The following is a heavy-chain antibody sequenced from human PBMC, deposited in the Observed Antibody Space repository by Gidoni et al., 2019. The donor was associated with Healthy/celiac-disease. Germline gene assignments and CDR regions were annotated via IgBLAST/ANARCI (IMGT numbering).Heavy chain of an antibody. D-gene: IGHD2-21*02. J-gene: IGHJ4*02. CDR1: GFTFSDSY. CDR2: ISSSGSTI. V-gene: IGHV3-11*01. Sequence: QVQLVESGGGLVKPGGSLRLSCAASGFTFSDSYMSWIRPAPGKGLEWVSYISSSGSTIYYADSVKGRFTISRDNAKNSLYLQMNSLRAEDTAVYYCARDTEQDCGGDCYSYYFDYWGQGTLVTVSS. CDR3: ARDTEQDCGGDCYSYYFDY.